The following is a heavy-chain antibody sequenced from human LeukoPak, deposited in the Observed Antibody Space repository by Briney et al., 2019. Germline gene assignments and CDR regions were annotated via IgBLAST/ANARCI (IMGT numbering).Heavy chain of an antibody. CDR1: GYTFTSYD. V-gene: IGHV1-8*03. D-gene: IGHD6-19*01. CDR2: INPNSGNT. Sequence: ASVKVSCKASGYTFTSYDINWVRQATGQGLEWMGWINPNSGNTGYAQKFQGRVTITRNTSISTAYMELSSLRSEDTAVYYCARGGSSGWYGRWDYWGQGTQVTVSS. CDR3: ARGGSSGWYGRWDY. J-gene: IGHJ4*02.